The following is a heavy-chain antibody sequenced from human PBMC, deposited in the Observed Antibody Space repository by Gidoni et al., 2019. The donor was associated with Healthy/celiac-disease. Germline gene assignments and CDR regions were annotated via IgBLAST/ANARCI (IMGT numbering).Heavy chain of an antibody. Sequence: QVQLVQSGAAVNNPGASVKVSCKSSGYTFTGSHMHWVRQAPGQGREWMGWINPNSGGTNDAQKSQSRVTMTRDTSISTDYRELSGLGSDETDVDYCARGSPGPDYWGQGTLVTVSS. CDR3: ARGSPGPDY. J-gene: IGHJ4*02. CDR2: INPNSGGT. V-gene: IGHV1-2*02. D-gene: IGHD3-10*01. CDR1: GYTFTGSH.